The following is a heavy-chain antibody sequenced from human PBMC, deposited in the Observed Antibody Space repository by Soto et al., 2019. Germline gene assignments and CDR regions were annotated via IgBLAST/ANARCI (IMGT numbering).Heavy chain of an antibody. V-gene: IGHV1-69*01. J-gene: IGHJ4*02. D-gene: IGHD5-18*01. CDR3: TRSYGYTFGGSLDN. CDR2: IITAFGTT. Sequence: QVQLVQSGPEVKKPGSSVKVSCKASGDTFNSYVITWVRQAPGQGLEWLGGIITAFGTTSYAQNFQDRLTITADEAATTGHMELSSLTSDDTAMYYCTRSYGYTFGGSLDNWGRGTLVTVSS. CDR1: GDTFNSYV.